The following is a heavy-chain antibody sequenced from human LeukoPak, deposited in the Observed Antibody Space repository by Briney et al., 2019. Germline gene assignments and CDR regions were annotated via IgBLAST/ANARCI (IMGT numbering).Heavy chain of an antibody. J-gene: IGHJ4*02. CDR2: IKQGGSEK. Sequence: GGSLRLSCVASGFTFSSYWMSWVRQAPGKGLEWVANIKQGGSEKYYVDSVKGRFTISSDNAKNSLYLQMNSLRAEDTGVYYCARYSVSHYFDYWSQGTLVTVSP. CDR3: ARYSVSHYFDY. D-gene: IGHD6-13*01. CDR1: GFTFSSYW. V-gene: IGHV3-7*01.